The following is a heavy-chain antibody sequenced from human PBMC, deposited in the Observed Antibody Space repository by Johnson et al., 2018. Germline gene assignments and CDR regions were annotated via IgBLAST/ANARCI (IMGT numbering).Heavy chain of an antibody. CDR3: GRDPSSNYAYAMDG. J-gene: IGHJ6*02. CDR2: IKSKTDGGTT. D-gene: IGHD6-19*01. V-gene: IGHV3-15*01. Sequence: VQLVESGGGLVKPGGSLRLSCAASGFTFTNAWMTWVRQAPGKGLQWVGRIKSKTDGGTTDYAAPVKGRFTISRDNSKNTLYLQMSGLRDEDTGMYYCGRDPSSNYAYAMDGGGQGTTVTVSS. CDR1: GFTFTNAW.